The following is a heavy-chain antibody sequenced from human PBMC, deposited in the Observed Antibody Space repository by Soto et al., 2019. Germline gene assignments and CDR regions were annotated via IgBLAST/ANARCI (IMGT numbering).Heavy chain of an antibody. V-gene: IGHV5-10-1*01. CDR3: ARHLPTGVSIVWRYFDY. J-gene: IGHJ4*02. CDR1: GYSFTNYC. D-gene: IGHD2-8*02. CDR2: IDPSDSYT. Sequence: PGESLKISCKGSGYSFTNYCITWVRQMPGKGLEWMGKIDPSDSYTNYSPSFQGHVTISADKSITTAYLQWSSLKASDTAMYYCARHLPTGVSIVWRYFDYWGQGTLVTVSS.